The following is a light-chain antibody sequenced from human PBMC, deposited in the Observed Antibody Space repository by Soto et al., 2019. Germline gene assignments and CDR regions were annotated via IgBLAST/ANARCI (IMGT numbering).Light chain of an antibody. V-gene: IGKV2-28*01. J-gene: IGKJ1*01. CDR2: LGS. CDR3: MQALQTPRT. Sequence: DIVRTQSPLSLPVTPGEPASISCRSSQSLLHSNGYNYLDWYLQKPGQSPQLLIYLGSNRASGVPDGFSGSGSGTDFTLKIYRVEAEDVGVYYCMQALQTPRTFGQGTKVEIK. CDR1: QSLLHSNGYNY.